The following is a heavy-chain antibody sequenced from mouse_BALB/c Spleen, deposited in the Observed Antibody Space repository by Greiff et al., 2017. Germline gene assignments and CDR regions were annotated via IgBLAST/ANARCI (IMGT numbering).Heavy chain of an antibody. J-gene: IGHJ3*01. D-gene: IGHD2-14*01. CDR1: GFTFSSYT. Sequence: EVMLVESGGGLVQPGGSLKLSCAASGFTFSSYTMSWVRQTPEKRLEWVAYISNGGGSTYYPDTVKGRFTISRDNAKNTLYLQMSSLKSEDTAMYYCARQDRYFAYWGQGTLVTVSA. CDR2: ISNGGGST. CDR3: ARQDRYFAY. V-gene: IGHV5-12-2*01.